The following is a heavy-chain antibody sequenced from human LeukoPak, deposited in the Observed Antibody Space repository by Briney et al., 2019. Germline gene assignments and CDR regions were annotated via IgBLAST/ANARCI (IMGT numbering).Heavy chain of an antibody. D-gene: IGHD1-26*01. CDR1: GYTFTSYG. CDR3: AREASEWEPLDY. Sequence: ASVKVSCKASGYTFTSYGISWVRQAPGQGLEWVGWISAYNGNTNYAQKLQGRVTMTTDTSTSTAYTELRSLRSDDTAVYYCAREASEWEPLDYWGQGTLVTVSS. CDR2: ISAYNGNT. V-gene: IGHV1-18*01. J-gene: IGHJ4*02.